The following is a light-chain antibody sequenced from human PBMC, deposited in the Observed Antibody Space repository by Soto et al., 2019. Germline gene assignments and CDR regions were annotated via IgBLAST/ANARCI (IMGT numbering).Light chain of an antibody. V-gene: IGLV1-40*01. CDR1: TSNIAAGFD. J-gene: IGLJ2*01. Sequence: QSVLTQPPSVSGAPGQRVTISCTGNTSNIAAGFDVHWYQQLPGTAPKLLIYGNNNRPSGVPDRFSGSESGTSASLAITGFQAEDEADYYCHSYDTSLSGSLFGGGTKLTVL. CDR3: HSYDTSLSGSL. CDR2: GNN.